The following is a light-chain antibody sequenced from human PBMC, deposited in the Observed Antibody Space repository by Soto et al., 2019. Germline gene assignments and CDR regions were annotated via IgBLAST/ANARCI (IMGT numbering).Light chain of an antibody. J-gene: IGKJ4*01. CDR3: QQSDVLPLT. CDR1: QSVSRNY. V-gene: IGKV3-20*01. Sequence: EVVLTQSPGTLSLSPGDRATLSCRASQSVSRNYLAWYQQKPGQTPRLLIFGASNRAADIPARFSASGSGTDFTLTISGLEPDDFAVYYCQQSDVLPLTFGGGTRL. CDR2: GAS.